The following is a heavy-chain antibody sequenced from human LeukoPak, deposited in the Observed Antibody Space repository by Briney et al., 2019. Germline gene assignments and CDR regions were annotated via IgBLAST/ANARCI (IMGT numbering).Heavy chain of an antibody. CDR2: INPNSGGT. CDR1: GYTFTGYY. CDR3: ARGPRITMVRGVITDAFDI. V-gene: IGHV1-2*02. Sequence: ASVKVSCTASGYTFTGYYMHWVRQAPGQGLEWMGGINPNSGGTNYAQKFQGRVTMTRDTSISTAYMELSRLRSDDTAVYYCARGPRITMVRGVITDAFDIWGQGTMVTVSS. D-gene: IGHD3-10*01. J-gene: IGHJ3*02.